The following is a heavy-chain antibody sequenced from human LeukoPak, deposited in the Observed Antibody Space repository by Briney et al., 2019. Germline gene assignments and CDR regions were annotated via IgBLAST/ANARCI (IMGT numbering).Heavy chain of an antibody. Sequence: GGSLRLSCAASGFTFDDYAMHWVRQAPGKGLEWVSGISWNSGSIGYADSVEGRFTISRDNAENSLYLQMNSLRAEDTALYYCAKDFGSGSNWFDPWGQGTLVTVSS. V-gene: IGHV3-9*01. CDR2: ISWNSGSI. J-gene: IGHJ5*02. D-gene: IGHD1-26*01. CDR1: GFTFDDYA. CDR3: AKDFGSGSNWFDP.